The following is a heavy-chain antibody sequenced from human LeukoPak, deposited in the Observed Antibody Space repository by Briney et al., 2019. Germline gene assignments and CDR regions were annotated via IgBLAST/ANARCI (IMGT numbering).Heavy chain of an antibody. CDR1: GFTFSIYS. Sequence: GGSLRLSCAASGFTFSIYSMNWVRQAPGKGLEWVASISGSTTYIYYADSMKGRFTLSRDTAKNSLFLHMHGLRAEDTAVYYCATTRYCNGGSCFALDYWGQGTLVTVSS. D-gene: IGHD2-15*01. CDR2: ISGSTTYI. V-gene: IGHV3-21*01. J-gene: IGHJ4*02. CDR3: ATTRYCNGGSCFALDY.